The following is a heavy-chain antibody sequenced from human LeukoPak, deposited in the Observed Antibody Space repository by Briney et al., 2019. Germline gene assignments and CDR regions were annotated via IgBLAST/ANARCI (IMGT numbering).Heavy chain of an antibody. V-gene: IGHV3-21*01. CDR3: ARAPTVLVGYCSSSSCQADY. J-gene: IGHJ4*02. D-gene: IGHD2-2*01. Sequence: PGGSLRLSCAASGFTFRSYSMNWVGQAPGKGLEWVAAIDPSSTYIYYADSVKGRFTISRDNAENSLYLQMNSLRVEDTAVYYCARAPTVLVGYCSSSSCQADYWGQGTLVTVSS. CDR1: GFTFRSYS. CDR2: IDPSSTYI.